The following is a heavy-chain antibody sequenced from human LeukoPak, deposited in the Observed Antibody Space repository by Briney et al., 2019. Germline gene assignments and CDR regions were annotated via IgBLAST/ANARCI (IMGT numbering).Heavy chain of an antibody. CDR1: GGSFSDHS. D-gene: IGHD5-18*01. CDR2: INHSGSA. CDR3: ARDPLEGRYSFGFDF. V-gene: IGHV4-34*01. J-gene: IGHJ4*02. Sequence: SETLSLTCAVSGGSFSDHSWSWIRQPPGKGLEWIGEINHSGSANYNPSLKSRVTISVDTSKNQFSLKLSSMTAADTAVYYCARDPLEGRYSFGFDFWGQGTLVTVSS.